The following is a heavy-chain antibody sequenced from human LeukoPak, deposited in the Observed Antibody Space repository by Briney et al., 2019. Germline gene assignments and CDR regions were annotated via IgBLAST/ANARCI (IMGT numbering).Heavy chain of an antibody. Sequence: ASVKVSCKASGGTFSNYAISWVRQAPGQGLEWMGGIIPIFGTANYAQKFQGRVTITADKSTSTAYMELSSLRAEDTAIYYCATYRQVLLPFESWGQGTLVTVSS. CDR2: IIPIFGTA. J-gene: IGHJ4*02. V-gene: IGHV1-69*06. CDR3: ATYRQVLLPFES. D-gene: IGHD2-8*02. CDR1: GGTFSNYA.